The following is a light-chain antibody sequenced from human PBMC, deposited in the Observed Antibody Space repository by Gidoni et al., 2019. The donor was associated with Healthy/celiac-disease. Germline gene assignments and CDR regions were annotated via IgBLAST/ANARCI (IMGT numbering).Light chain of an antibody. Sequence: DIQMTQSPSSLSASVGDRVTITCRASQSISNYLNLYQQKPGKAPKLLIYAASSLQSWVPSRFIGSGSGTDFTLSISSLQPEDFATYYCQQSYSTPRTFGQGTKVEIK. CDR1: QSISNY. J-gene: IGKJ1*01. V-gene: IGKV1-39*01. CDR2: AAS. CDR3: QQSYSTPRT.